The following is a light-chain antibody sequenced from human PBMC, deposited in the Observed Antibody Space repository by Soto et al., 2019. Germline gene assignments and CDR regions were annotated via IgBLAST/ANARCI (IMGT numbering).Light chain of an antibody. CDR2: GAS. CDR3: QQYGSSGT. Sequence: IVLTQSPGTLSLSPGEIATLSCRASQSVSNNYLAWYQQKPGQAPRLLIYGASNRATGIPDRFSGSGSGTDFTLTISRLEPEDFAVYYCQQYGSSGTVGQGTKVDI. J-gene: IGKJ1*01. CDR1: QSVSNNY. V-gene: IGKV3-20*01.